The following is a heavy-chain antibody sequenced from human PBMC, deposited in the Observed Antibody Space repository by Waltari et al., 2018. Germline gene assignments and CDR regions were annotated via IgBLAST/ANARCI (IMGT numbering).Heavy chain of an antibody. CDR2: VYHFGSS. CDR1: GDSITSASY. Sequence: QVQLQESGPGLVKPSETLSLTCAVSGDSITSASYWGWIRQPPGKGLEWIGDVYHFGSSSYNPSLKSRVTMSVDTSKRQFSLNLSSVTAADTAVYYCARHESAHYGGFDSWGRGTLVTVSA. V-gene: IGHV4-38-2*01. D-gene: IGHD4-17*01. CDR3: ARHESAHYGGFDS. J-gene: IGHJ4*02.